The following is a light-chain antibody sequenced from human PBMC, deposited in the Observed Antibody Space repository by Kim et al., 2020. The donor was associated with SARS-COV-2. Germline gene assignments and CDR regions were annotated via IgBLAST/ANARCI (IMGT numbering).Light chain of an antibody. J-gene: IGKJ1*01. CDR2: AAT. CDR1: QDIANS. V-gene: IGKV1-27*01. CDR3: QKYNSAPWT. Sequence: ASIGDRVTITCRASQDIANSLAWYQQKPGKVPQVLIYAATTLQSGVPSRFSGSGSGTEFTLTIGSLQTEDVATYYCQKYNSAPWTFGPGTKVEIK.